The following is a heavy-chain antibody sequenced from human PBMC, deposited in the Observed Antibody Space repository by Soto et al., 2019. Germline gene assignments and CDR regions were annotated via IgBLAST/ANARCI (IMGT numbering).Heavy chain of an antibody. D-gene: IGHD3-10*01. CDR1: GGTFSSYT. Sequence: QVQLVQSGAEVKKPGSSVKVSCKASGGTFSSYTITWVRQAPGQGLEWMGRIIPILGIANYAQKFQGRVTNNEDKSTSEAYMELGRWRAEDTAVYYCARGLWFGELSPAYGMDVWGQGTTVTVSS. J-gene: IGHJ6*02. CDR3: ARGLWFGELSPAYGMDV. V-gene: IGHV1-69*02. CDR2: IIPILGIA.